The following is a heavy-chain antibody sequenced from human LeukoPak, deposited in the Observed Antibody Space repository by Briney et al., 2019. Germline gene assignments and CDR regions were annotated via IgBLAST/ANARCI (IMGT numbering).Heavy chain of an antibody. CDR1: GGSITSSSYY. V-gene: IGHV4-39*01. CDR3: ARQLGNGDSFSP. Sequence: SETLSLTCAVSGGSITSSSYYWGWIRQPPGKGLEWIASLYYTGTIFYNPSLKSRVTISVDTSKNQFSLKLSPVTAADTAVYFCARQLGNGDSFSPWGQGTLVTVAS. D-gene: IGHD4-17*01. J-gene: IGHJ5*02. CDR2: LYYTGTI.